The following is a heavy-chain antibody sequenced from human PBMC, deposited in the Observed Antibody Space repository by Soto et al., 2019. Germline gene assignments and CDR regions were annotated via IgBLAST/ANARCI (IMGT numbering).Heavy chain of an antibody. CDR1: GFTFSSYV. D-gene: IGHD1-26*01. V-gene: IGHV3-23*01. J-gene: IGHJ4*02. Sequence: EVQLLESGGGLLQPGGSLRLSCAASGFTFSSYVMTWVRQAPGKGLECVSTISASGSTTYYADSVKGRFTISRDNSKNTMYPQMNSLRVKDTAVYYCAKRGGGSPRPFDYWGQGTLVTVSS. CDR3: AKRGGGSPRPFDY. CDR2: ISASGSTT.